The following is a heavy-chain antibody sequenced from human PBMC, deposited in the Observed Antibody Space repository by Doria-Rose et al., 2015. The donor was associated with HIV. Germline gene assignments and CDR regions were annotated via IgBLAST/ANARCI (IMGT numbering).Heavy chain of an antibody. CDR1: GGSFSNYY. V-gene: IGHV4-34*01. Sequence: WGAGLLKPSETLSLTCAVYGGSFSNYYWSWIRQPPGRGLEWLGEINHSGSTSYNPSLKSRINISIDTSKNQFSLKVTSVTAAVTAAYWCARFYNDSGVAALDAWRQPKRVLVSS. J-gene: IGHJ3*01. D-gene: IGHD2-15*01. CDR3: ARFYNDSGVAALDA. CDR2: INHSGST.